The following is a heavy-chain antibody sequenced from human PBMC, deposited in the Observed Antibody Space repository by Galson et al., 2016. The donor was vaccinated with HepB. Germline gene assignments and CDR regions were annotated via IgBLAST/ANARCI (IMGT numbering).Heavy chain of an antibody. D-gene: IGHD5-12*01. CDR1: GFAFSSYA. V-gene: IGHV3-23*01. CDR2: ISDSGSTT. Sequence: SLRLSCAASGFAFSSYAMSWVRQAPGKGLEWVSAISDSGSTTYYTDSVKGRFTIPRDNSRNTLHLQMNSLTAEDTAIYYCANLRGGYSGPRYYDYYNGMDVWGQGTTVTVSS. J-gene: IGHJ6*02. CDR3: ANLRGGYSGPRYYDYYNGMDV.